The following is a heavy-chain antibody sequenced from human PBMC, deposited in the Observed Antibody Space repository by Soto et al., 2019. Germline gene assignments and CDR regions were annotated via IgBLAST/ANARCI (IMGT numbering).Heavy chain of an antibody. Sequence: ASVNVACKASGYTFTSYPMHWVRQAPGQRLEWMGWINAGNGNTKYSQKFQGRVTITRDTSASTAYMELSSLRSEDTAVYYCARGPGGPDGPGDYWGQGTLVTVSS. D-gene: IGHD2-15*01. CDR1: GYTFTSYP. V-gene: IGHV1-3*01. J-gene: IGHJ4*02. CDR3: ARGPGGPDGPGDY. CDR2: INAGNGNT.